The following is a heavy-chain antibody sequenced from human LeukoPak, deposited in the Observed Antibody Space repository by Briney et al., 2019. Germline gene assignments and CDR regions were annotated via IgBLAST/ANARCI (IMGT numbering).Heavy chain of an antibody. Sequence: SETLSLTCTVSGYSISSGYYWGWTRQPPGKGLEWIGTIYHSGNTYYNPSLKSRVTISVDTSKNQFSVKLSSVTAADTAVYYCARDPDHSGHFDYWGQGTLVTVSS. V-gene: IGHV4-38-2*02. J-gene: IGHJ4*02. CDR2: IYHSGNT. CDR1: GYSISSGYY. D-gene: IGHD6-19*01. CDR3: ARDPDHSGHFDY.